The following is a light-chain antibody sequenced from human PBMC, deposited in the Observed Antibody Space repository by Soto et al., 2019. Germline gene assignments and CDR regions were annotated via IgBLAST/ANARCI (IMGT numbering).Light chain of an antibody. Sequence: QSALTQPASVSGYPGQSITISCTGTSSDVGSSNFVSWYQQHPGKAPKFMIYDVSNRPSGVSNRFSGSKSGNTASLTISGLQAEDEADYYCSSYASGTTYVFGTGTKLTVL. V-gene: IGLV2-14*03. CDR1: SSDVGSSNF. J-gene: IGLJ1*01. CDR3: SSYASGTTYV. CDR2: DVS.